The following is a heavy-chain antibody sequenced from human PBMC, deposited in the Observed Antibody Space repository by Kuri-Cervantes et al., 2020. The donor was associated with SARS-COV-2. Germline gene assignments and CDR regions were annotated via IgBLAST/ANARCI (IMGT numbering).Heavy chain of an antibody. CDR3: TRGVSGTPIPRVDY. CDR1: GFTFSNAW. J-gene: IGHJ4*02. D-gene: IGHD2-15*01. Sequence: GESLKISCAASGFTFSNAWMNWVRQAPGKGLEWVGRIKSKTDGGTTDYAAPVKGRFTISRDDSKSIAYLQMNSLKTEDTAVYYCTRGVSGTPIPRVDYWGQGTLVTVSS. CDR2: IKSKTDGGTT. V-gene: IGHV3-15*07.